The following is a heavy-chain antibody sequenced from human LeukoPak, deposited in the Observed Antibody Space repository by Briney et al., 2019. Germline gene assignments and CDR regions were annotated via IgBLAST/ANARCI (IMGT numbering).Heavy chain of an antibody. J-gene: IGHJ4*02. CDR1: GGSFSGYY. CDR3: ARGRGSSGWYGGFDY. V-gene: IGHV4-34*01. CDR2: INHSGST. Sequence: PSETLSLTCAVYGGSFSGYYWSWIRQPPGKGLEWIGEINHSGSTNYNPSLKSRVTISVDTSKNQFSLKLSSVTAADTAAYYCARGRGSSGWYGGFDYWGQGTLVTVSS. D-gene: IGHD6-19*01.